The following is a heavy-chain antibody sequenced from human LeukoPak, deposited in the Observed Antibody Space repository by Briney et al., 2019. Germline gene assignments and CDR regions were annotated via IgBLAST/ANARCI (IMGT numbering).Heavy chain of an antibody. Sequence: GGSLRLSCAASGFTFSSYGMHWVRQAPGKGLEWVAFIRYDGRNKYYADSVRGRFTISRDNSKNTLYLQMNSLRAEDTAVYYCAKDTYYYDNSGYSGAFDIWGQGTMVTVSS. D-gene: IGHD3-22*01. CDR2: IRYDGRNK. CDR1: GFTFSSYG. J-gene: IGHJ3*02. CDR3: AKDTYYYDNSGYSGAFDI. V-gene: IGHV3-30*02.